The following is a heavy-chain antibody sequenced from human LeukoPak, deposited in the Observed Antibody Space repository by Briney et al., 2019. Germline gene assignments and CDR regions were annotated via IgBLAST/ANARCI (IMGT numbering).Heavy chain of an antibody. Sequence: SETLSLTCAVYGESLNSYYWSWIRQPPGKGLEWIGEIYESGSTEYNPSLKSRVTISMVPSKQQFSLSLTSVTAADAAVYYCARGAWATRLGSWGLGTPVIVSS. J-gene: IGHJ4*02. V-gene: IGHV4-34*01. D-gene: IGHD2-15*01. CDR1: GESLNSYY. CDR3: ARGAWATRLGS. CDR2: IYESGST.